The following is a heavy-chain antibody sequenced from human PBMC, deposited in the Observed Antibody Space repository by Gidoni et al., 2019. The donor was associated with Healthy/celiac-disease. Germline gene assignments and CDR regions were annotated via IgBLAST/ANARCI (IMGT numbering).Heavy chain of an antibody. V-gene: IGHV3-30-3*01. Sequence: QVQLVESGGGVVQPGRSLSLSCAASGFTFSSYAMHWVRQAPGKGLEWVAVISYDGSNKYYADSVKGRFTISRDNSKNTLYLQMNSLRAEDTAVYYCARDISTSPYGMDVWGQGTTVTVSS. J-gene: IGHJ6*02. CDR1: GFTFSSYA. CDR2: ISYDGSNK. D-gene: IGHD2-2*01. CDR3: ARDISTSPYGMDV.